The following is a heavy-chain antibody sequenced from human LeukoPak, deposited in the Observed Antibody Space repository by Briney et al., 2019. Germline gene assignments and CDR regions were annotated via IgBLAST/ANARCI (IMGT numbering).Heavy chain of an antibody. D-gene: IGHD3-9*01. CDR3: ARGVNYDILTGYIFDY. CDR1: GGTFSSYA. CDR2: IIPIFGTA. J-gene: IGHJ4*02. Sequence: SVKVSCKASGGTFSSYAISWVRQAPGQGLEWMGGIIPIFGTANYAQKFQGRVTITADKSTSTAYMELSSLRSEDTAVYYCARGVNYDILTGYIFDYRGQGTLVTVSS. V-gene: IGHV1-69*06.